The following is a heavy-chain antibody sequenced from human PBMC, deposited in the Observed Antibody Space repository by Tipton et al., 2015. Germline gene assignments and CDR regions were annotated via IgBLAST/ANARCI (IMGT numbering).Heavy chain of an antibody. J-gene: IGHJ6*02. V-gene: IGHV4-59*01. CDR3: ARDLGQQLVGPYYFHYAMDV. CDR1: GGSISRYY. CDR2: IYYSGST. Sequence: TLSLTCTVSGGSISRYYWSWIRQAPGGGLEWIGYIYYSGSTNYNPSLKSRVTISVDTSEDQFSLKLSSVTAADTAVYYCARDLGQQLVGPYYFHYAMDVWGQGTSVTVSS. D-gene: IGHD6-6*01.